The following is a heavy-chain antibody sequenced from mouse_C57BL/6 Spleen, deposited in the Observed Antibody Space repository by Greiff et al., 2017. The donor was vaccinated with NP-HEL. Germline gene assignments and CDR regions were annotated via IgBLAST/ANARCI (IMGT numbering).Heavy chain of an antibody. J-gene: IGHJ2*01. CDR3: ATGYYFDY. CDR1: GFTFSDYG. CDR2: ISSGSSTI. Sequence: EVQLKESGGGLVKPGGSLKLSCAASGFTFSDYGMHWVRQAPEKGLEWVAYISSGSSTIYYADTVKGRFTISRDNAKNTLFLQMTSLWSEDTAMYYCATGYYFDYWGQGTTLTVSS. V-gene: IGHV5-17*01.